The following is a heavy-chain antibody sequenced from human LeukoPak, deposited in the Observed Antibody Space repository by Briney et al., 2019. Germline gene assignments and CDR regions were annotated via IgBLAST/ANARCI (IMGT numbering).Heavy chain of an antibody. V-gene: IGHV1-8*01. CDR3: ARDWFGEPGAFDI. CDR1: GYTFTSYD. Sequence: ASVKVSCKASGYTFTSYDINWVRQATGQGLEWMGWMNPNSGNTGYAQKFQGRVTMTRNTSISTAHMELSSLRSEDTAVYYCARDWFGEPGAFDIWGQGTMVTVSS. D-gene: IGHD3-10*01. CDR2: MNPNSGNT. J-gene: IGHJ3*02.